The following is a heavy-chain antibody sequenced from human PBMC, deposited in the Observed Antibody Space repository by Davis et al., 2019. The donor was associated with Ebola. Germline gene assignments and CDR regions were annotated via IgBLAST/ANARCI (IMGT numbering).Heavy chain of an antibody. CDR3: ARHGGRGDYLVDI. CDR2: IQHSGST. Sequence: LSCAASGFTFSSYAMHWVRQPPGKGLEWIGSIQHSGSTSYNPSLRGRVTISVDTSKNQFSLKLSSVTAADTAVYYCARHGGRGDYLVDIWGKGTIVTVSS. V-gene: IGHV4-59*08. CDR1: GFTFSSYA. J-gene: IGHJ3*02. D-gene: IGHD4-17*01.